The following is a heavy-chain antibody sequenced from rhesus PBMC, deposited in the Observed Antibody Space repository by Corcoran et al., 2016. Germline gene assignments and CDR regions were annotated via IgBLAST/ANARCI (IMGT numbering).Heavy chain of an antibody. D-gene: IGHD1-1-1*01. Sequence: EVQLVQSGAEVKKPGASVKISCKASGNTFTDHYLNWVRQDPGKGLEGRGRVDPEDGEADYAQKLQARVPSTADMSTAPASLELSSLRSEDTAVYYCARDPSWKGWYFDLWGPGTPITISS. CDR1: GNTFTDHY. V-gene: IGHV1-111*02. CDR2: VDPEDGEA. J-gene: IGHJ2*01. CDR3: ARDPSWKGWYFDL.